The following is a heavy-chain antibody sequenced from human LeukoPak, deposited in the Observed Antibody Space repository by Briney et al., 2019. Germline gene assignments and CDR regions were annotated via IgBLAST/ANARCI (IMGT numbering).Heavy chain of an antibody. CDR3: AKRSQWEPRAFDI. V-gene: IGHV3-30*02. J-gene: IGHJ3*02. CDR1: GFTFSSYY. Sequence: GGSVTLSCLASGFTFSSYYMHWVRQAPGKGLEWVAFIRFDGSNKYYADSVKGRFTISRDNSKNTLYLQMNRLRAEDTAVYYCAKRSQWEPRAFDIWGQGTMVTVSS. CDR2: IRFDGSNK. D-gene: IGHD1-26*01.